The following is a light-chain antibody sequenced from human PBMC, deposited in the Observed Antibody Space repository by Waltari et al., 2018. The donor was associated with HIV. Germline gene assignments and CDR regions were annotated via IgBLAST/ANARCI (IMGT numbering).Light chain of an antibody. Sequence: NFMLTQPHSVSESPGKTVTISCTRSSGSIANNYVQWYQQRPGSSPTTVIYEDNYRPSGVPDRFSGSKSGTSASLAISRLRAEDEADYFCAAWDDSLNGVVFGAGTKLTVL. CDR3: AAWDDSLNGVV. CDR1: SGSIANNY. CDR2: EDN. V-gene: IGLV6-57*01. J-gene: IGLJ2*01.